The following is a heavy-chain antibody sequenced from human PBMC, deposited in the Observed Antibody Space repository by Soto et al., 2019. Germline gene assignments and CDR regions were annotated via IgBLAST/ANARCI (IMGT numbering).Heavy chain of an antibody. J-gene: IGHJ4*01. D-gene: IGHD4-17*01. Sequence: QLILQESGPGLVKPSETLSLTCAVPSDSFGISSYYWAWIRQPPGKGLEWIGSPYYNGKPFYNRSLKSRVTISGDTSMNPLSLRMSAVTGTDTAVYFCARRLSYGYFLSLWGQGKLVSVSS. CDR2: PYYNGKP. CDR3: ARRLSYGYFLSL. V-gene: IGHV4-39*02. CDR1: SDSFGISSYY.